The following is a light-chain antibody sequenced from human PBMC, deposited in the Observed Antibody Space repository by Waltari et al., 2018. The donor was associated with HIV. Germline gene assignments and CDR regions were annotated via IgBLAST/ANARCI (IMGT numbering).Light chain of an antibody. Sequence: HSALTQPASVSGSPGQSIPISCPVTSSDIGCYKYVSWFQQQPCKAPKLMISEVSNRPSGVSNRFSGSKSGNTASLTMSGLQAEDEADYYCSSYTTSSTWGFGGGTKLTVL. CDR1: SSDIGCYKY. CDR2: EVS. CDR3: SSYTTSSTWG. V-gene: IGLV2-14*01. J-gene: IGLJ3*02.